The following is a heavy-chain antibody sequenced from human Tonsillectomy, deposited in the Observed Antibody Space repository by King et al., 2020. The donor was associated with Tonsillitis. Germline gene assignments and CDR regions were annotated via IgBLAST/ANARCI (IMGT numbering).Heavy chain of an antibody. CDR2: IRYDGSKK. CDR3: AKDPTGGWFGEELNYFDY. V-gene: IGHV3-30*02. CDR1: GFTFSSYG. Sequence: VQLVESGGGVVQPGGSLRLSCAASGFTFSSYGMHWVRQAPGKGLEWVAFIRYDGSKKYYADSVKGRFTISRDNSKNTVYLQMNSLRADDTAVYYCAKDPTGGWFGEELNYFDYWGQGTLVTVSS. J-gene: IGHJ4*02. D-gene: IGHD3-10*01.